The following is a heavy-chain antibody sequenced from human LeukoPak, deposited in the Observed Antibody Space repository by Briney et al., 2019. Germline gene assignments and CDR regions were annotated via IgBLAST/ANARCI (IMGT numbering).Heavy chain of an antibody. CDR1: GGSISSGGYY. CDR2: IYYSGST. V-gene: IGHV4-31*03. D-gene: IGHD4-11*01. J-gene: IGHJ4*02. CDR3: ARGTWAVTNYFDY. Sequence: TSQTLSLTCTVSGGSISSGGYYWSWIRQHPGKGLEWIGYIYYSGSTYYNPSLKSRVTISVDTSKNQFSLKLSSVTAADAAVYHCARGTWAVTNYFDYWGQGTLVTVSS.